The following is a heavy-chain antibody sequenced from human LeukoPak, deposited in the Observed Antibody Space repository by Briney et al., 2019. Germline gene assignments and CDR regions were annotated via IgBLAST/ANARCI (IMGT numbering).Heavy chain of an antibody. CDR3: ASFIVKRKTSYEIDY. D-gene: IGHD2-15*01. J-gene: IGHJ4*02. CDR2: IRYDGSNN. CDR1: EFTFSSYG. Sequence: PGGSLRLSCAASEFTFSSYGMHSVRQDPGKGLEWVAVIRYDGSNNYYADSRNGTFTISRDNSKNTLYLQMNSLRAEDTAVYYCASFIVKRKTSYEIDYWGQGTLVTVSS. V-gene: IGHV3-33*01.